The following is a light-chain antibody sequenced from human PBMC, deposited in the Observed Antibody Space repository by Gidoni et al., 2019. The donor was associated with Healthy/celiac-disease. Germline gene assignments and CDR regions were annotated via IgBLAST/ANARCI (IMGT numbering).Light chain of an antibody. J-gene: IGKJ4*01. V-gene: IGKV1-39*01. CDR3: QQSYSTPPLT. CDR1: QSISSY. Sequence: RVTITCRASQSISSYLNWYQQKPGKAPKLLIYAASCLQSGVPSRFSGSGSGTDFTLTISSLQPEDFATYYCQQSYSTPPLTFGGGTKVEIK. CDR2: AAS.